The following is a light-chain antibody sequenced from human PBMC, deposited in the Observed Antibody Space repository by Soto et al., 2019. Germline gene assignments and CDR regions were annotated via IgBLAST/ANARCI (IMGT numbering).Light chain of an antibody. V-gene: IGKV1-39*01. Sequence: DIQMTQSPSSLSASVGDRLTITCRASQSISSYLNWYQQQPGTAHKLLFYAASSLHSGGPSRFSGSGSGTDFTLTISSLQPEDFATYYCQQSYSTPSITFGQGTRLEIK. CDR2: AAS. CDR1: QSISSY. J-gene: IGKJ5*01. CDR3: QQSYSTPSIT.